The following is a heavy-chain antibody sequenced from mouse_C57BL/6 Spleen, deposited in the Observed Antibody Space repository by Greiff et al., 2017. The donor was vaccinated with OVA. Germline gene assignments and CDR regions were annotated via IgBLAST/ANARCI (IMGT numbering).Heavy chain of an antibody. D-gene: IGHD1-1*01. CDR2: IYPGDGDT. Sequence: VQLQQSGPELVKPGASVKISCKASGYAFSSYWMNWVKQRPGKGLEWIGRIYPGDGDTNYNGKFKGKATLTADKSSSTAYMQLSSLTSEDSAVYFCAREEITTVVSGGMDYWGQGTSVTVSS. CDR1: GYAFSSYW. CDR3: AREEITTVVSGGMDY. J-gene: IGHJ4*01. V-gene: IGHV1-82*01.